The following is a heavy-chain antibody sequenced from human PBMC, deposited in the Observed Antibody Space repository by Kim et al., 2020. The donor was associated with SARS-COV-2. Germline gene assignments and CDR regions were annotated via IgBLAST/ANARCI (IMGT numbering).Heavy chain of an antibody. CDR1: GYTFTSYY. Sequence: ASVKVSCKSSGYTFTSYYIHWVRQAPGQGLEWMGIINPTDGSTSYTQNFHGRVTMTMDTSTTTVYMELGSLTSGDTAFYYCARGFGSYYACDVWGQGTMVTVFS. J-gene: IGHJ3*01. CDR2: INPTDGST. V-gene: IGHV1-46*01. CDR3: ARGFGSYYACDV. D-gene: IGHD3-10*01.